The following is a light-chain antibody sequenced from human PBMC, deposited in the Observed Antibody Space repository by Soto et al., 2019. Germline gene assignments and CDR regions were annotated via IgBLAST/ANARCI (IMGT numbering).Light chain of an antibody. J-gene: IGKJ2*01. CDR1: QSISSW. CDR3: QRYGGY. Sequence: DIQMTQSPSTLSASVGDRVTITCRASQSISSWLAWYQQKPGKAPKLLIYDASSLQSGVPSRFSGSGSGTEFTLTISSLQPDDFPTYYCQRYGGYFGQGTKLEIK. CDR2: DAS. V-gene: IGKV1-5*01.